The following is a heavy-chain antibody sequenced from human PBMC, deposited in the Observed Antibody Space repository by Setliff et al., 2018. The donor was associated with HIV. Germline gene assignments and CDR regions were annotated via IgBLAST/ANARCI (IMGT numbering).Heavy chain of an antibody. CDR3: VRDKWLVPDTFDI. CDR1: GFTFDDYG. J-gene: IGHJ3*02. V-gene: IGHV3-20*04. CDR2: INWNGGST. Sequence: PSETLSLSCAASGFTFDDYGMSWVRQAPGKGLEWVSGINWNGGSTGYVDSVKGRFTISRDNAKNSLYLQMNSLRAEDMALYYCVRDKWLVPDTFDIWGQGTMVTVSS. D-gene: IGHD6-19*01.